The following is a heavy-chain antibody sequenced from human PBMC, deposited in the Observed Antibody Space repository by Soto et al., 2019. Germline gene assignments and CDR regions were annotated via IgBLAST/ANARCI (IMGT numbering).Heavy chain of an antibody. Sequence: QVQLQESGPGLVKASQTLSLTCTVSGGSISNGDHYWSWIRQPPRKGLEWIGYIYNSGSTHYNPSLKSRVTISVDTSKNQFSLNLHSVIAADTAVYYCARDRGLLLYYFDYWGQGTLVTVSS. J-gene: IGHJ4*02. CDR1: GGSISNGDHY. CDR2: IYNSGST. D-gene: IGHD2-21*01. CDR3: ARDRGLLLYYFDY. V-gene: IGHV4-30-4*01.